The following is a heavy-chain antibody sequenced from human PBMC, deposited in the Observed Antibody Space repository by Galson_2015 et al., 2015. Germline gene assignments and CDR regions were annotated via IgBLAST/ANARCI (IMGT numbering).Heavy chain of an antibody. Sequence: SLRLSCAASGFTFSSYAMSWVRQAPGKGLEWVSVIGGGGSTSYADSVKGRFTISRDNSKNTLYLQMNSLRAEDTAVYYCAKVLRVKVYGATNCDMDVWGQGTTVTVSS. CDR2: IGGGGST. V-gene: IGHV3-23*01. CDR3: AKVLRVKVYGATNCDMDV. CDR1: GFTFSSYA. D-gene: IGHD5/OR15-5a*01. J-gene: IGHJ6*02.